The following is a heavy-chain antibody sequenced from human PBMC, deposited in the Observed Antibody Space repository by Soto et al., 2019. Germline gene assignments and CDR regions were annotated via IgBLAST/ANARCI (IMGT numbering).Heavy chain of an antibody. D-gene: IGHD4-17*01. CDR2: IIPIFGTA. V-gene: IGHV1-69*01. CDR1: GGTFSSYA. CDR3: AIGSYGDYVGWFDT. Sequence: QVQLVQSGAEVKKPGSSVKVSCKASGGTFSSYAISWVRQAPGQGLEWMGGIIPIFGTANYAQKFQGRVTITADEYTRRAYMELSSLRSEDTAVYYCAIGSYGDYVGWFDTWGPGNQVNGSS. J-gene: IGHJ5*01.